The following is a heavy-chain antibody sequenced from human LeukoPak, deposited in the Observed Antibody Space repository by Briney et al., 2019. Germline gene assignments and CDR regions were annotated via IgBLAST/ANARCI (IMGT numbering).Heavy chain of an antibody. CDR3: ARDTVRGPHRPYYYYYGMDV. J-gene: IGHJ6*02. V-gene: IGHV3-33*01. CDR2: IWYDGSNK. D-gene: IGHD3-10*01. CDR1: GFTFSSYG. Sequence: GGALRLSCAASGFTFSSYGMHWVRQAPGKGLEWVAVIWYDGSNKYYADSVKGRFTISRDNSKNTLYLQMNSLRAEDTAVYYCARDTVRGPHRPYYYYYGMDVWGQGTTVTVSS.